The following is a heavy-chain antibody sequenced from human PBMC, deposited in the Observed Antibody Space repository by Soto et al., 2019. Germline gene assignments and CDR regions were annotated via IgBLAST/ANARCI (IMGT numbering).Heavy chain of an antibody. CDR1: GGSISSSNW. CDR2: IYHSGST. V-gene: IGHV4-4*02. J-gene: IGHJ6*02. Sequence: QVQLQESGPGLVKPSGTLSLTCAVSGGSISSSNWWSWVRQPPGKGLEWIGEIYHSGSTNYNPSLTSRVPISVDKSKSQFSLKLSSVTAADTAVYSCARVSGSYYYGMDVWGQGTTVTVSS. CDR3: ARVSGSYYYGMDV. D-gene: IGHD1-26*01.